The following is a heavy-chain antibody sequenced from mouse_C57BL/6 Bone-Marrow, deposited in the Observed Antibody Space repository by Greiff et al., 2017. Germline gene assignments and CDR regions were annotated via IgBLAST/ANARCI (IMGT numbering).Heavy chain of an antibody. CDR3: AKTAQTAY. CDR1: GFSLTSYG. J-gene: IGHJ3*01. V-gene: IGHV2-3*01. CDR2: IWGDGST. D-gene: IGHD3-2*02. Sequence: VKLVESGPGLVAPSQSLSISCTASGFSLTSYGVSWVRQPPGKGLEWLGEIWGDGSTNYHSALISRLSISKDTYKRQVFLTLNSLQTDDTATYYCAKTAQTAYWGQGTLVTVSS.